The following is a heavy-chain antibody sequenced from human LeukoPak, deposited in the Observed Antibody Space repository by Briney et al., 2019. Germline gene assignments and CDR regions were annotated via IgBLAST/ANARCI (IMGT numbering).Heavy chain of an antibody. CDR3: ATGERLVPAAMWFDY. D-gene: IGHD2-2*01. Sequence: ASVKVSCKASGYTFTDYYMHWVRQVPGQGLEWMGWINPKSGGRSYAQRFQGRVTMTGDTSISTAYMELSRLRSDDTAVYYCATGERLVPAAMWFDYWGQGTLVTVSS. J-gene: IGHJ4*02. CDR1: GYTFTDYY. CDR2: INPKSGGR. V-gene: IGHV1-2*02.